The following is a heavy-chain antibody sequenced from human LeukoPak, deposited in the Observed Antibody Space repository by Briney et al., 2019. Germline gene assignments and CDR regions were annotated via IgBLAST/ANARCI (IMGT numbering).Heavy chain of an antibody. CDR2: IYYSGST. CDR1: GGSISSYY. CDR3: ARLLRYCSSTSCYYYYYGMDV. V-gene: IGHV4-59*08. Sequence: LSETLSLTCTVSGGSISSYYWSWIRQPPGKGLEWIGYIYYSGSTNYNPSLKSRVTISVDTSKNQFSLKLSSVTAADTAVYYCARLLRYCSSTSCYYYYYGMDVWGQGTTVTVSS. J-gene: IGHJ6*02. D-gene: IGHD2-2*01.